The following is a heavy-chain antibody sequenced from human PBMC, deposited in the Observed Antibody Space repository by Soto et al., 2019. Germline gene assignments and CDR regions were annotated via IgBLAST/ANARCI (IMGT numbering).Heavy chain of an antibody. J-gene: IGHJ3*02. CDR2: IYPGDSDT. V-gene: IGHV5-51*01. CDR1: GYSLRSFW. D-gene: IGHD5-12*01. Sequence: GALKISREGSGYSLRSFWIGWDPQMPGKGVEWMEIIYPGDSDTRYSPSFQGQVTISADKSISTAYLQWSSLKASDTAMYYCSSQEMATKKVDAFDIWGQGTMVTVS. CDR3: SSQEMATKKVDAFDI.